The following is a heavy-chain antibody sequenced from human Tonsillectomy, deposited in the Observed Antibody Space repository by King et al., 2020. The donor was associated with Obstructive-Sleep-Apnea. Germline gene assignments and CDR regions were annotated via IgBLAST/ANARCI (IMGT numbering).Heavy chain of an antibody. J-gene: IGHJ5*02. CDR3: ARKEETYTNWFDP. CDR2: ISSSGSAI. CDR1: RFTFSSYS. D-gene: IGHD4-11*01. V-gene: IGHV3-48*04. Sequence: VQLVESGGGLVQPGGSLRLSCTASRFTFSSYSMIWVRQAPGKGLEWISYISSSGSAIFHADSVKGRFTISRDNAKSSLYLQMNSLRAEDTAVYYCARKEETYTNWFDPWGQGTLVTVSS.